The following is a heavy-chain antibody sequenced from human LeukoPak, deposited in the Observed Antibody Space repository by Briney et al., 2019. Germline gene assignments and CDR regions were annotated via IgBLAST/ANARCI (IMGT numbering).Heavy chain of an antibody. D-gene: IGHD2-2*02. CDR3: AKDRGIVVVPAAIAPMSYGMDV. J-gene: IGHJ6*02. Sequence: PGGSLRLSCAASGFTSDDYAMHWVRQAPGKGLEWVSLISGDGGSTYYADSVKGRFTISRDNSKNSLYLQMNSLRTEDTALYYCAKDRGIVVVPAAIAPMSYGMDVGGQGTTVTVSS. CDR2: ISGDGGST. CDR1: GFTSDDYA. V-gene: IGHV3-43*02.